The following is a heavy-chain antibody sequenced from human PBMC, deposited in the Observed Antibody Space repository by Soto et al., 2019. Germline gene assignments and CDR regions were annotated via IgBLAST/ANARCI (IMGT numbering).Heavy chain of an antibody. CDR2: IIHIFGTA. Sequence: ASVKVSCKASGGTFSSCAISWVRQDPAQGLEWMGGIIHIFGTANYAQKFQGRVTITAGKSTSTAYRELRSLRSEGTAVYYCARDHVSDYSMGYWGQTTPAAVCS. J-gene: IGHJ4*02. CDR3: ARDHVSDYSMGY. CDR1: GGTFSSCA. D-gene: IGHD4-17*01. V-gene: IGHV1-69*06.